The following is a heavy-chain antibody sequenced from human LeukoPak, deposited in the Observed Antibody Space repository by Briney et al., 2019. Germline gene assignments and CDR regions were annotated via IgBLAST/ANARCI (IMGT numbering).Heavy chain of an antibody. J-gene: IGHJ4*02. V-gene: IGHV3-11*04. CDR3: AGGNFWSGYYRPYYFDC. D-gene: IGHD3-3*01. Sequence: GGSLRLSCAGSGFTFSDYYMTWIRQAPGKGLEWISYISSTAFTLYYADSVKGRFTMSRDNAKNSVYLQMSGLRAEDTAVYYCAGGNFWSGYYRPYYFDCWGQGILVTVSS. CDR1: GFTFSDYY. CDR2: ISSTAFTL.